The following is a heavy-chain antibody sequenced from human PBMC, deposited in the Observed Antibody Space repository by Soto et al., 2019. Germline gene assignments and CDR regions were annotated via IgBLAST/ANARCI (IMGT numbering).Heavy chain of an antibody. CDR3: ARDRSADRFVQYFHH. Sequence: GSLRLSCAASGFIFTSYSMVWVRLAPGKGLEWVASISSGSDSIFYADSVKGRFTVSRDNAKNSLFLQMNNLRAEDTTVYFCARDRSADRFVQYFHHWGQGTQVTVSS. CDR2: ISSGSDSI. D-gene: IGHD6-19*01. V-gene: IGHV3-21*01. J-gene: IGHJ1*01. CDR1: GFIFTSYS.